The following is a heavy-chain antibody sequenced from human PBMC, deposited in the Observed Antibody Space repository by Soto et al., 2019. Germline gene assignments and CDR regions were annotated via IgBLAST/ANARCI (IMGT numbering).Heavy chain of an antibody. J-gene: IGHJ4*02. D-gene: IGHD3-3*01. CDR3: ARVPPYYDFWSGYSPPAYFDY. CDR1: GFTFSDYY. V-gene: IGHV3-11*01. CDR2: ISSSGSTI. Sequence: GGSLRLSCAASGFTFSDYYMSWIRQAPGKGLEWVSYISSSGSTIYYADSVKGRFTISRDNAKNSLYLQMNSLRAEDTAVYYCARVPPYYDFWSGYSPPAYFDYWGQGTLVTVSS.